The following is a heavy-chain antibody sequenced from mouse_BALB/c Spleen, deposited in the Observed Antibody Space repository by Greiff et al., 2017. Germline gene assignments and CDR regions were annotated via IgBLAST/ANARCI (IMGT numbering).Heavy chain of an antibody. V-gene: IGHV5-6-4*01. CDR3: TRDDYGDY. J-gene: IGHJ2*01. CDR2: ISSGGSYT. Sequence: EVKVVESGGGLVKPGGSLKLSCAASGFTFSSYTMSWVRQTPEKRLEWVATISSGGSYTYYPDSVKGRFTISRDNAKNTLYLQMSSLKSEDTAMYYCTRDDYGDYWGQGTTLTVSS. D-gene: IGHD2-4*01. CDR1: GFTFSSYT.